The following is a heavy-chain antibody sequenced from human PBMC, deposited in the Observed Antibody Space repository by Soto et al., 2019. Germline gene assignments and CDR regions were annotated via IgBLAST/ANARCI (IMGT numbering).Heavy chain of an antibody. CDR1: GYTFTSYG. D-gene: IGHD2-15*01. CDR2: ISAYNGNT. CDR3: ASTTGYCSGGSCYSYYYGMDV. Sequence: QVQLVQSGAEVKKPGASVKVSCKASGYTFTSYGISWVRQAPGQGLEWMGWISAYNGNTNYAQKLQGRVTMTTDTSTSTAYMELRSLRSDDTAVYYCASTTGYCSGGSCYSYYYGMDVGGQGTTVTVSS. V-gene: IGHV1-18*01. J-gene: IGHJ6*02.